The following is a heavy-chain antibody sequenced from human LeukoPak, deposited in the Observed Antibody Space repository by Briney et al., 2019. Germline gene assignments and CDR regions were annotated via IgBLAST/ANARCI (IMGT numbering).Heavy chain of an antibody. D-gene: IGHD1-1*01. CDR1: GFTFSAYT. Sequence: GGSLRPSCSASGFTFSAYTIYWVRQAPGKGLEYVSGISSNGGSSFYADSVKGRFTISRDNSKNTLYLQMSSLRAEDTAVYYCVKITSVTGGDCWGQGTRLTVSS. CDR2: ISSNGGSS. J-gene: IGHJ4*02. V-gene: IGHV3-64D*09. CDR3: VKITSVTGGDC.